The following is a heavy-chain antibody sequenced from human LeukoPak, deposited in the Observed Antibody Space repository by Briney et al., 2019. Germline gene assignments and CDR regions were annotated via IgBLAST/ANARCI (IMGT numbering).Heavy chain of an antibody. CDR1: GFTFDVYA. D-gene: IGHD1-26*01. Sequence: GGSLRLSCAASGFTFDVYAMHWVRQAPGKGLERVSLISGDGDSTYYADSVKGRFTISRDNSKNSLYLQMNSLRTEDTALYYCAKDIYGSPDNYYYGMDVWGQGTTVTVS. CDR3: AKDIYGSPDNYYYGMDV. V-gene: IGHV3-43*02. J-gene: IGHJ6*02. CDR2: ISGDGDST.